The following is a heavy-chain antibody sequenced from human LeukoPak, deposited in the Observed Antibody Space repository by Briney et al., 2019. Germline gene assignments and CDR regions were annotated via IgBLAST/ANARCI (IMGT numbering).Heavy chain of an antibody. CDR3: AKGYYFDILSGYSSLDS. D-gene: IGHD3-9*01. CDR1: GFTFSSYV. V-gene: IGHV3-30*04. Sequence: GGSLRLSCAASGFTFSSYVMHWVRQAPGKGLEWVAIISYDGSNEYYADSVKGRFTISRDDSKNTLYLQMNSLRAEDTAAYYCAKGYYFDILSGYSSLDSWGQGTLVTVSS. J-gene: IGHJ4*02. CDR2: ISYDGSNE.